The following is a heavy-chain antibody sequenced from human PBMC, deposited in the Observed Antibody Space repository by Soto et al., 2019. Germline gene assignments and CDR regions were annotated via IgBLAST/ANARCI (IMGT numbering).Heavy chain of an antibody. CDR3: VKGDGSSWAYYYYGMDV. CDR2: ISNNGGST. Sequence: GGSLRLSCSASGFSFSNYAMHWVRQAPGKGLEYVSAISNNGGSTYYADSVKGRFTISRDNSKKTLFLQMSSLRADDTAVYYCVKGDGSSWAYYYYGMDVSGKGTTVTVYS. J-gene: IGHJ6*04. CDR1: GFSFSNYA. D-gene: IGHD6-13*01. V-gene: IGHV3-64D*06.